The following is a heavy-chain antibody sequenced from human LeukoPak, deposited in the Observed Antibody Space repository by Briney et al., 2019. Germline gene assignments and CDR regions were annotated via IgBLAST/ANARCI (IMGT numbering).Heavy chain of an antibody. CDR1: GYTFSRYW. D-gene: IGHD2/OR15-2a*01. CDR3: ARDYRVNYFHFDY. CDR2: ISSSSSYI. V-gene: IGHV3-21*01. Sequence: GGSLRLSCAASGYTFSRYWMHWVRQGPGKGLEWVSSISSSSSYIYYADSVKGRFTISRDNAKNSLYLQMNSLRAEDTAVYYCARDYRVNYFHFDYWGQRTLVTVSS. J-gene: IGHJ4*02.